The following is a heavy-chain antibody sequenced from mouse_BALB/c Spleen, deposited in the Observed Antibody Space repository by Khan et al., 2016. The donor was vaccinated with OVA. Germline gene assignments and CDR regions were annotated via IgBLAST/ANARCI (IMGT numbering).Heavy chain of an antibody. CDR2: IWSAGST. CDR1: GFSLTNYS. Sequence: QVQLKQSGPGLVQPSQSLSITCTVSGFSLTNYSVHWVRQSPGKGLEWLGVIWSAGSTDYNAAFISRLTIRKDNSRSQVFFKMNSLQPNDTAIYYGARRGYGYGRGALFAYWGQGTLVTVSA. V-gene: IGHV2-2*02. J-gene: IGHJ3*01. CDR3: ARRGYGYGRGALFAY. D-gene: IGHD2-2*01.